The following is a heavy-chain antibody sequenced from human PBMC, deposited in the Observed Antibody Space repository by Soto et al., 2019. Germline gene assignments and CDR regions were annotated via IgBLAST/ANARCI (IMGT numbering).Heavy chain of an antibody. CDR3: AKDLYYYDFSLDDS. Sequence: EHLVESGGGVVQPGRSLRLSCTGSGFTFSSYAMHRVRLAPGKGLEWVAVVSYDGSIENYADSVRGRFTISRDNSKNTVFLQMNSLRVEDTAVYYCAKDLYYYDFSLDDSWGQGTLVTVSS. J-gene: IGHJ5*02. D-gene: IGHD3-16*01. CDR2: VSYDGSIE. CDR1: GFTFSSYA. V-gene: IGHV3-30*04.